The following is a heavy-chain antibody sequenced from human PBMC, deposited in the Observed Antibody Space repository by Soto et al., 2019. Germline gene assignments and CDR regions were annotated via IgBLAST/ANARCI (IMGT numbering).Heavy chain of an antibody. J-gene: IGHJ4*02. D-gene: IGHD3-3*01. V-gene: IGHV3-21*01. CDR1: GFTFSSYS. CDR2: ISSSSSYI. CDR3: ARSASSDFWSGPDY. Sequence: EVQLVESGGGLVKPGGSLRLSCAASGFTFSSYSMNWVRQAPGKGLEWVSSISSSSSYIYYADSVKGRFTISRDNAKNSLYLQMNSLRAEDTAVYYCARSASSDFWSGPDYWGQGTQVTVSS.